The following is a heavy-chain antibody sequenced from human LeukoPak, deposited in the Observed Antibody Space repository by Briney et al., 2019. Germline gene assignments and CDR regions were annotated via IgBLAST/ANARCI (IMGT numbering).Heavy chain of an antibody. CDR1: GFTFSKYW. V-gene: IGHV3-74*01. J-gene: IGHJ4*02. Sequence: GGSLRLPCAASGFTFSKYWMLWVRHAPGKGLESVSRINTDGTVTTYADSVKGRFTVSRDNADNTMFLQMNSVRDEDTAVYYCATKQWLAPPPDSWGQGTPVTVSS. D-gene: IGHD6-19*01. CDR3: ATKQWLAPPPDS. CDR2: INTDGTVT.